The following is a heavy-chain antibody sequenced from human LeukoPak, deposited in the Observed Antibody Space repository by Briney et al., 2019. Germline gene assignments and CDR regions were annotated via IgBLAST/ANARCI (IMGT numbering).Heavy chain of an antibody. J-gene: IGHJ3*02. CDR1: GGSISSYY. CDR3: ARDFYSSSWYNAFDI. V-gene: IGHV4-59*12. Sequence: ASETLSLTCTVSGGSISSYYWSWIRQPPRKGLEWIGYIYYSGSTNYNPSLKSRVTISVDTSKNQFSLKLSSVTAADTAVYYCARDFYSSSWYNAFDIWGQGTMVTVSS. CDR2: IYYSGST. D-gene: IGHD6-13*01.